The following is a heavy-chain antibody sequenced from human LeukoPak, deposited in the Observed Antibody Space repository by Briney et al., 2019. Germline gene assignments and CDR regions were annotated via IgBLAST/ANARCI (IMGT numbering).Heavy chain of an antibody. CDR1: GYPFKNYG. J-gene: IGHJ5*02. Sequence: ASVKVSCKASGYPFKNYGISWVRQAPGQGLEWMGWISVYNGKTNYTQKMQGRVTMTTDTSTSTAYMELRSLISDDTAVYYCAREGGTYCTDMNCVGWFDPWGQGTLVTVSS. V-gene: IGHV1-18*01. CDR2: ISVYNGKT. D-gene: IGHD2-8*02. CDR3: AREGGTYCTDMNCVGWFDP.